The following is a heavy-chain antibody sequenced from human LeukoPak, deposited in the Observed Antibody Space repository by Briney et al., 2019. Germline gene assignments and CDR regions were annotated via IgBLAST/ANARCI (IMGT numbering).Heavy chain of an antibody. D-gene: IGHD1-14*01. J-gene: IGHJ3*02. CDR1: GGTFSSYA. Sequence: ASVKVSCKASGGTFSSYAISWVRQAPGQGLEWMGRIIPILGIANYAQKFQGRVTITADKSTSTAYMELSSLRSEDTAVYYCARDRNHGAFDIWGQGTMVTVSS. CDR3: ARDRNHGAFDI. CDR2: IIPILGIA. V-gene: IGHV1-69*04.